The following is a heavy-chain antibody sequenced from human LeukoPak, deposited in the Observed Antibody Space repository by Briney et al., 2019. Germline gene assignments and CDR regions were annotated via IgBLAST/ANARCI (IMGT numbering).Heavy chain of an antibody. J-gene: IGHJ5*02. V-gene: IGHV4-4*09. D-gene: IGHD3-3*01. CDR3: AGGFWSGYYTS. CDR2: IYTSGST. Sequence: SETLSLTCTASGDSTSSYYWTWIRQPPGKGLEWIGYIYTSGSTNYNPSLKSRLTISVDTSKNQFSLKLSSVTAADTAVYYCAGGFWSGYYTSWGQGTLVTVSS. CDR1: GDSTSSYY.